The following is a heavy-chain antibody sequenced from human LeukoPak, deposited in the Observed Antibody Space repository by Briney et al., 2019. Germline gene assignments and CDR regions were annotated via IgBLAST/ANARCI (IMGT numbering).Heavy chain of an antibody. D-gene: IGHD5-12*01. J-gene: IGHJ4*03. V-gene: IGHV3-33*01. CDR1: GFTFSSYG. CDR3: ARDKEYSGYDCYFDY. Sequence: GGSLRLSCAASGFTFSSYGMHWVRQAPGKGLEWVAVIWYDGSNKYYADSVKGRFTISRDNSKDTLYLQMNSLRAEDTAVYYCARDKEYSGYDCYFDYWGQGTMVTVSS. CDR2: IWYDGSNK.